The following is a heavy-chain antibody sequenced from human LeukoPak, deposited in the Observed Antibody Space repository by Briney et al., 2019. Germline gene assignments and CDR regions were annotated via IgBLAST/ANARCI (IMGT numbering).Heavy chain of an antibody. Sequence: GGSPRLSCAASGFTFSSYAMHWVRQALGKGLEWVAVISYDGSNKYYADSVKGRFTISRDNSKNTLYLQMNSLRDEDTAVYYCAKDHTVVPAAIGAFDIWGQGTMVTVSS. CDR1: GFTFSSYA. D-gene: IGHD2-2*01. CDR3: AKDHTVVPAAIGAFDI. V-gene: IGHV3-30-3*01. CDR2: ISYDGSNK. J-gene: IGHJ3*02.